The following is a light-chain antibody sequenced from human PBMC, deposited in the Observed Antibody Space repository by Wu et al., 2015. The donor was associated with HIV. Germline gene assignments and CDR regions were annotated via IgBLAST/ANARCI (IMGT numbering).Light chain of an antibody. CDR1: QGISRY. Sequence: IQLTQSPSSLSASVGDRVTITCRASQGISRYLAWYQQKLGKAPKLLIDTASTLQGGVPSRFSGSGSGTDFTLTISSLQPEDFATYYCQQVNSFPYTFGQGTKLEIK. CDR3: QQVNSFPYT. J-gene: IGKJ2*01. V-gene: IGKV1-9*01. CDR2: TAS.